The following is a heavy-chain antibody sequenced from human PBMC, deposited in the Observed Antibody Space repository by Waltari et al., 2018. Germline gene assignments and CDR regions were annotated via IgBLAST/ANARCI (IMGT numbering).Heavy chain of an antibody. CDR2: IYSGGST. J-gene: IGHJ4*02. Sequence: EVQLVESGGGLIQPGGSLRLSCSASGFTVSSNYMRWLRQAPGKGLEWVSVIYSGGSTYYADSVKGRFTISRDNSKNTLYLQMNSLRAEDTAVYYCARDRIGGSGSADYWGQGTLVTVSS. CDR1: GFTVSSNY. D-gene: IGHD3-10*01. CDR3: ARDRIGGSGSADY. V-gene: IGHV3-53*01.